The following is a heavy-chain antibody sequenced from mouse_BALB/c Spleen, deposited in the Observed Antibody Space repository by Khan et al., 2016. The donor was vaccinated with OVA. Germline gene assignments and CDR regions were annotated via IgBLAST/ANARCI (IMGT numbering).Heavy chain of an antibody. CDR2: ISGDSNTI. CDR3: ATSYFSGYYFDY. Sequence: VKLMESGGGLVQPGGSRKLSCAASGFTFSSYGMHWVRQAPEKGLEWVAYISGDSNTIYYADTVKGRFTISRDNPKNTLFLQMTSLMSEDTARYYCATSYFSGYYFDYWGPGTTLTVSS. J-gene: IGHJ2*01. CDR1: GFTFSSYG. D-gene: IGHD1-1*01. V-gene: IGHV5-17*02.